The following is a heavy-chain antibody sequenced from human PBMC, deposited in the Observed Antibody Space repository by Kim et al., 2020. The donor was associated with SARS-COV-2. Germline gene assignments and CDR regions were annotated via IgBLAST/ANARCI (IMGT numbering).Heavy chain of an antibody. Sequence: SVKVSCKASGGTFSSYAISWVRQAPGQGLEWMGRIIPILGIANYAQKFQGRVTITADKSTSTAYMELSSLRSEDTAVYYCARDIAAAGTPDYWGQGTLVTVSS. V-gene: IGHV1-69*04. J-gene: IGHJ4*02. CDR1: GGTFSSYA. CDR3: ARDIAAAGTPDY. D-gene: IGHD6-13*01. CDR2: IIPILGIA.